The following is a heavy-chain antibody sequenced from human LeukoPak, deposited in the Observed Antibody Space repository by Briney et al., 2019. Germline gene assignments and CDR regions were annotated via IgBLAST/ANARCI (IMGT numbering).Heavy chain of an antibody. J-gene: IGHJ4*02. V-gene: IGHV4-39*07. CDR1: GGSISSSSYY. Sequence: SETLSLTCTFSGGSISSSSYYWGLIRQPPGKGLEWIGSIYYSGSTYYNPSLKSRVTISVDTSKNQFSLKLSSVTAADTAVYYCAREEKYYDFWSGYYPYYFDYWGQGTLVTVSS. D-gene: IGHD3-3*01. CDR2: IYYSGST. CDR3: AREEKYYDFWSGYYPYYFDY.